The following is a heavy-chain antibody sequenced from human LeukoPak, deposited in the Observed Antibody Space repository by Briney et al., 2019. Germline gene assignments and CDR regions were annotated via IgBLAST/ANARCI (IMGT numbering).Heavy chain of an antibody. J-gene: IGHJ4*02. CDR1: GFTVSSNY. D-gene: IGHD4-23*01. V-gene: IGHV3-66*01. Sequence: GGSLRLSCAASGFTVSSNYMSWVRQAPGKGLEWVSVIYSGGSTYYADSVKGRFTISRDNSKNTLYLQMNSLRAEDTAVDYCARDKADYGGNSGGVFDYWGQGTLVTVSS. CDR3: ARDKADYGGNSGGVFDY. CDR2: IYSGGST.